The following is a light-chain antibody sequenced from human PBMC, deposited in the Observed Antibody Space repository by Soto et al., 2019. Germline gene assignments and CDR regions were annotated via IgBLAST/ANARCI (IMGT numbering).Light chain of an antibody. CDR1: SSDVGGYNY. V-gene: IGLV2-14*01. CDR2: DVS. Sequence: QSALTQPASVSGSPGQSITISCTGTSSDVGGYNYVSWYQQHPGKAPKFMIYDVSTRPSGVSNRFSGSKSGNTASLTISGLQAEDAAVYYCSSYTTSNTRQIVFGTGTKVTVL. CDR3: SSYTTSNTRQIV. J-gene: IGLJ1*01.